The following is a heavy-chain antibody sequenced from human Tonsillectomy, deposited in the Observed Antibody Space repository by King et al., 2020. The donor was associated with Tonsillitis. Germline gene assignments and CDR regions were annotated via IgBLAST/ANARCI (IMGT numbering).Heavy chain of an antibody. D-gene: IGHD7-27*01. V-gene: IGHV3-23*03. Sequence: VQLVESGGGLIQPGGSLRLSCAASGFSFNNYAMSWVRQAPGKGLEWVSVIFSGGIRRFYADSVKGRFTISRDDSKNTLFLQMNSLRAEDTAIYYCAKTGASEQPLADLYYWGQGTLVTVSS. CDR3: AKTGASEQPLADLYY. J-gene: IGHJ4*02. CDR1: GFSFNNYA. CDR2: IFSGGIRR.